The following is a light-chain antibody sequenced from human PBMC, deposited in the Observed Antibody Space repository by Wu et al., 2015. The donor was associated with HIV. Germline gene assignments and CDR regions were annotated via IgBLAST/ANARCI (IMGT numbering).Light chain of an antibody. Sequence: AIQLTQSPSSLSASVGDRVTITCRASQGISSALAWYQHKPRKAPKLLIYDAFSLESGVPSRFSGSGSGTDFTLIISSLQPEDFATYYCQQFNSYPRTFGGGTEVEIK. CDR3: QQFNSYPRT. CDR1: QGISSA. CDR2: DAF. V-gene: IGKV1-13*02. J-gene: IGKJ4*01.